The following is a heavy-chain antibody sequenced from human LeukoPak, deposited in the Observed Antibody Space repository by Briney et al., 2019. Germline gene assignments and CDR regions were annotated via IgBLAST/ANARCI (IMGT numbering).Heavy chain of an antibody. Sequence: GGSPRLSCAASGFTFSSYGMHWVRQAPGKGLEWVAVIWYDGSNKYYADSVKGRFTISRDNSKNTLYLQMNSLRAEDTAVYYCARAEGYYDSSGNDAFDIWGQGTMVTVSS. CDR2: IWYDGSNK. CDR1: GFTFSSYG. CDR3: ARAEGYYDSSGNDAFDI. D-gene: IGHD3-22*01. J-gene: IGHJ3*02. V-gene: IGHV3-33*01.